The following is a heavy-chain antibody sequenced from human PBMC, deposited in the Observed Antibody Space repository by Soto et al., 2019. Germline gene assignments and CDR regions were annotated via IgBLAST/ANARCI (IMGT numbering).Heavy chain of an antibody. Sequence: GGSLRLSGAASGFTFGNYSMNWFRQAPGKGLEWLSSISDPGTSTYYANSVKGRFSMSRDNSKNTLFLQMNILIADDTAVYFCAQSLVTPSDAFDLRGLGTLGIV. CDR2: ISDPGTST. CDR1: GFTFGNYS. D-gene: IGHD6-19*01. J-gene: IGHJ3*01. CDR3: AQSLVTPSDAFDL. V-gene: IGHV3-23*01.